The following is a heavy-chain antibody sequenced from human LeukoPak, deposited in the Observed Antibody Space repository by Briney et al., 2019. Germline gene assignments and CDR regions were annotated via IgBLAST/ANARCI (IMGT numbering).Heavy chain of an antibody. CDR1: GFTFSSYS. D-gene: IGHD5-18*01. J-gene: IGHJ4*02. CDR3: ARDRGYSYGHDY. Sequence: GGSLRLSCAASGFTFSSYSMNWVRQAPGKGLEWLSSISSSSSYIYYADSVKGRFTISRDNAKNSLYLQMNSLRAEDTAVYYCARDRGYSYGHDYWGQGTLVTVSS. V-gene: IGHV3-21*01. CDR2: ISSSSSYI.